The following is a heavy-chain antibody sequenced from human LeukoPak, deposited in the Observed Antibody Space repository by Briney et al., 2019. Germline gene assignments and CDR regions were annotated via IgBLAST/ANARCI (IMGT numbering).Heavy chain of an antibody. CDR1: GFTFSRFN. J-gene: IGHJ1*01. D-gene: IGHD1-26*01. V-gene: IGHV3-48*01. Sequence: GGSLRLSCAASGFTFSRFNMNWLRQAPGKGLEWLSYISTTGTIYYAESVKGRFSISRDNSKNTLYLQMNSLRAEDTALYYCAKKVVVGATSPYSDFQDWGQGTLVTVSS. CDR3: AKKVVVGATSPYSDFQD. CDR2: ISTTGTI.